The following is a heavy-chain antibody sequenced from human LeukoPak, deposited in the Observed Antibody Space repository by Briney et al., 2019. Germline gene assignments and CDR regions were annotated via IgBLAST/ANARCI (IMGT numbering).Heavy chain of an antibody. Sequence: SETLSLTCTVSGGSISSSNYYWGWIRQPPGEGLEWIGSIYYRGSTYYNPSLKSRVTISVDTSENQFSLKVTSVTAADTAVYYCARTYHYDSSGYFLPPYFDYWGQGTLVTVSS. CDR2: IYYRGST. D-gene: IGHD3-22*01. CDR3: ARTYHYDSSGYFLPPYFDY. CDR1: GGSISSSNYY. V-gene: IGHV4-39*01. J-gene: IGHJ4*02.